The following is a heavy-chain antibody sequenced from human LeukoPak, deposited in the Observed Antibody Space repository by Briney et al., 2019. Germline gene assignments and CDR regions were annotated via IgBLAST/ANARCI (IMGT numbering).Heavy chain of an antibody. Sequence: SETLSLTCTVSGGSISSYYWSWIRHPPGKGLEWIGYIYYSGSTNYNASLKSRVTISLDTSKKQFSLKVRSVTAADTAVYYCARRKSGTYGSWIDYWGQGTVVTVSS. D-gene: IGHD1-26*01. CDR2: IYYSGST. CDR3: ARRKSGTYGSWIDY. CDR1: GGSISSYY. J-gene: IGHJ4*02. V-gene: IGHV4-59*01.